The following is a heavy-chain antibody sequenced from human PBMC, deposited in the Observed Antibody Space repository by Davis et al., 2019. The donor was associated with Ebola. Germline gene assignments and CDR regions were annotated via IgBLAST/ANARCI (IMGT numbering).Heavy chain of an antibody. J-gene: IGHJ6*02. CDR2: IYYTGST. Sequence: PSETLSLTCTVSGGSISSGGYYWSWIRQHPGKGLEWIGYIYYTGSTYYNPSLKSRVTISLDTSKNHFSLKLTSVTAADTAVYYCARERVDCSGGGCYSSHYYYYGMDVWGQGTTVTVSS. CDR1: GGSISSGGYY. CDR3: ARERVDCSGGGCYSSHYYYYGMDV. D-gene: IGHD2-15*01. V-gene: IGHV4-61*03.